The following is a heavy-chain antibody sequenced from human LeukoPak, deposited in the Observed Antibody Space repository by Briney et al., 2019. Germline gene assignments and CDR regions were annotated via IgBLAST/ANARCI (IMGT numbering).Heavy chain of an antibody. CDR3: ARGTSYYYDSSGYNY. CDR2: ISYDGSNK. CDR1: GFTFSSYA. J-gene: IGHJ4*02. Sequence: GGSLRLSCAASGFTFSSYAMHWVRQAPRKGLEWVAVISYDGSNKYYADSVKGRFTISRDNSKNTLYLQMNSLRAEDTAVYYCARGTSYYYDSSGYNYWGQGTLVTVSS. D-gene: IGHD3-22*01. V-gene: IGHV3-30-3*01.